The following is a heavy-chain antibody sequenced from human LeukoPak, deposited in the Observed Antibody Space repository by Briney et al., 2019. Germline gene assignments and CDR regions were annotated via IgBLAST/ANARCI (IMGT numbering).Heavy chain of an antibody. V-gene: IGHV3-23*01. Sequence: GGSLRLSCAASGFTFRSYDMSWVRQAPGKGLEWVSDITGTGGNTYYADSVKGRFTISRDNSKNTLYLQMNSLRDEDTAVYYCAKVKDTSGSRFDYWGQGALVTVSS. CDR3: AKVKDTSGSRFDY. CDR1: GFTFRSYD. D-gene: IGHD3-22*01. CDR2: ITGTGGNT. J-gene: IGHJ4*02.